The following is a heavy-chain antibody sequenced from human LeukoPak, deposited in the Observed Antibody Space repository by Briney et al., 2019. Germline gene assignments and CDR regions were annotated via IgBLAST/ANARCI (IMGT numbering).Heavy chain of an antibody. V-gene: IGHV3-30*02. CDR3: AKYIKGSSSSASFDY. CDR1: GFTFSSYG. J-gene: IGHJ4*02. CDR2: IGYDGRNK. D-gene: IGHD6-6*01. Sequence: GGSLRLSCAASGFTFSSYGIHWVRQAPGKGLEWVTFIGYDGRNKYYADSVKGRFTISRDNSKSTLYLQMNSLRAEDTAVYYCAKYIKGSSSSASFDYWGQGTLVTVSS.